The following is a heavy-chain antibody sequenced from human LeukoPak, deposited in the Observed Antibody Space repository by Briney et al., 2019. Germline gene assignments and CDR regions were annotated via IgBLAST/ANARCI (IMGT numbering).Heavy chain of an antibody. V-gene: IGHV4-38-2*01. D-gene: IGHD4-23*01. CDR3: AEALDYGGNSGAFDI. J-gene: IGHJ3*02. CDR2: IYHSGST. Sequence: PSETLSLTCAVSGYSISSGYYWGWIRQPPGKGLEWIGSIYHSGSTYYNPSLKSRVTISVDTSKNQFSLKLSSVTAADTAVYYCAEALDYGGNSGAFDIWGQGTMVTVS. CDR1: GYSISSGYY.